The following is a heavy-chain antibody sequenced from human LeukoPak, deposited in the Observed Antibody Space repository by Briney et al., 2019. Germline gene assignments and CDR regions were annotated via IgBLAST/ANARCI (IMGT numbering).Heavy chain of an antibody. CDR3: ARDIEAAGLFLDY. CDR2: ISSSGSTI. CDR1: GLTFSDHY. D-gene: IGHD6-13*01. J-gene: IGHJ4*02. V-gene: IGHV3-11*04. Sequence: GGSLRLSCAAYGLTFSDHYRGWIGQAPGKGLKWVSYISSSGSTIYYADSVKGRFTISRDSAKNSLYLQMNSLRAEDTAVYYCARDIEAAGLFLDYWGQGTLVTVSS.